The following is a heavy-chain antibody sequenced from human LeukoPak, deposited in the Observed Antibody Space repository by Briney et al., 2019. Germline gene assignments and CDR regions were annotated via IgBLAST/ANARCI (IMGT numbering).Heavy chain of an antibody. CDR1: GYTFTSYD. CDR3: ATAVAGSDYYFDY. V-gene: IGHV1-8*01. D-gene: IGHD6-19*01. J-gene: IGHJ4*02. Sequence: EASVKVSCKASGYTFTSYDINWVRQATGQGLGWMGWMNPNSGNTGYAQKFQGRVTMTRNTSISTAYMELSSLRSEDTAVYYCATAVAGSDYYFDYWGQGTLVTVSS. CDR2: MNPNSGNT.